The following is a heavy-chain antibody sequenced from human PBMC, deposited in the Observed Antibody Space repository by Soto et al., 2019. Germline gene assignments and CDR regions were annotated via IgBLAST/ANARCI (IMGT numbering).Heavy chain of an antibody. Sequence: PVVSMKVSSKGFGYSFTSFGIGWVSQMPGKGLEWMGIINPVDSDTRYSPSFQGQVTISVDKSITTAYLQWSSLRAEDTAVYYCARDRGYCSGGTCYAVLDYWGQGILVTVSS. D-gene: IGHD2-15*01. CDR1: GYSFTSFG. CDR2: INPVDSDT. V-gene: IGHV5-51*01. CDR3: ARDRGYCSGGTCYAVLDY. J-gene: IGHJ4*02.